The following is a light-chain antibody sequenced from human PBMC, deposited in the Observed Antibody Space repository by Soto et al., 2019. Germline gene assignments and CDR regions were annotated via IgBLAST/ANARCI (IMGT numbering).Light chain of an antibody. CDR2: KAS. Sequence: DIQMTQSPSSLSASVGDRVTITCRASQNIRTSLNWYQQRPGKAPQLLIYKASSLESGVPSRFSGSGSGTEFTLTISSLQPDDFATYYCQQWDTFGQGTKVDIK. CDR1: QNIRTS. J-gene: IGKJ2*01. V-gene: IGKV1-5*03. CDR3: QQWDT.